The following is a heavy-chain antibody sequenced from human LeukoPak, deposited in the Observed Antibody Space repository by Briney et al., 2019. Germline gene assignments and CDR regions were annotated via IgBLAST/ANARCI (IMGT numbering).Heavy chain of an antibody. V-gene: IGHV3-30*04. J-gene: IGHJ4*02. CDR1: GFPFNNYA. D-gene: IGHD2-21*02. CDR2: ISVDGKKK. CDR3: ARDRDWGSTNLDY. Sequence: PGGSLRLSCAASGFPFNNYAMHWVRQAPGKGLQWVSIISVDGKKKDYVESVKGRFTVSRDNSKNSLYLEMNSLKTEDTALYYCARDRDWGSTNLDYWGQGALVTVSS.